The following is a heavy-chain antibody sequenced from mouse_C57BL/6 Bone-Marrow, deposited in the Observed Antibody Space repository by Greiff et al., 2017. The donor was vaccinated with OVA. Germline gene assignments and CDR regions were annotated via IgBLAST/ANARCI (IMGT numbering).Heavy chain of an antibody. CDR2: ISSGSSTI. CDR1: GFTFSDYG. V-gene: IGHV5-17*01. J-gene: IGHJ1*03. Sequence: EVKLVESGGGLVKPGGSLTLSCAASGFTFSDYGMHWVRPAPEKGLEWVAYISSGSSTIYYADTVKGRFTISRDNAKNTLFLQMTSLRSEDTAMYYCARTYYGSSYGYFDVWGTGTTVTVSS. D-gene: IGHD1-1*01. CDR3: ARTYYGSSYGYFDV.